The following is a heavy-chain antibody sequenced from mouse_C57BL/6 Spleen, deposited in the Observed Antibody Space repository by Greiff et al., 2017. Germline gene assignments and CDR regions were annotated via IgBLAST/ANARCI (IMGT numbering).Heavy chain of an antibody. CDR2: IYPGDGDT. J-gene: IGHJ2*01. CDR1: GYAFSSYW. D-gene: IGHD3-3*01. CDR3: AREGARAGYFGY. V-gene: IGHV1-82*01. Sequence: VQLQQSGPELVKPGASVKISCKASGYAFSSYWMNWVKQRPGKGLEWIGRIYPGDGDTNYNGKFKGKATLTADKSSSTAYMQLSSLTSEDSAVYFCAREGARAGYFGYWGQGTTLTVSS.